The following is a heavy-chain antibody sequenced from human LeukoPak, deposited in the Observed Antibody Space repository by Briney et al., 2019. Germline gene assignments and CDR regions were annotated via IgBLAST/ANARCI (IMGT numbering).Heavy chain of an antibody. V-gene: IGHV4-39*07. J-gene: IGHJ4*02. CDR3: ARVPAVAGLYYFDY. CDR2: IFYSGST. Sequence: SETLSLTCTVSGGSISTSNYYWGWIRQPPGKGLEWIGNIFYSGSTYYIPSLKSRVTISVDTSKNQFSLKLSSVTAADTAVYYCARVPAVAGLYYFDYWGQGTLVTVSS. CDR1: GGSISTSNYY. D-gene: IGHD6-19*01.